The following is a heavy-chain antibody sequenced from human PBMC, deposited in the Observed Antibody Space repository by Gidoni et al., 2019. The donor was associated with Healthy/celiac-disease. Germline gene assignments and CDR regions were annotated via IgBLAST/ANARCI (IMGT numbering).Heavy chain of an antibody. CDR1: GFTFSSYA. Sequence: EVQLLESGGGLVQPGGSLRLSCAASGFTFSSYAMSWVRQAPGKGLEWVTGISGSGGSKYYADSVKGRFTRARDNSKNTLYLKRNSLRDEDTAVYYCAKRYSYGHALDIWGQGTMVTVSS. J-gene: IGHJ3*02. CDR2: ISGSGGSK. CDR3: AKRYSYGHALDI. D-gene: IGHD5-18*01. V-gene: IGHV3-23*01.